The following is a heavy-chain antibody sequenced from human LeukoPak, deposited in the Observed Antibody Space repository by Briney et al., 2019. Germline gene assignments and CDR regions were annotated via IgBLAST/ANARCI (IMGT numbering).Heavy chain of an antibody. Sequence: GGSLRLSCAASGFTFSRFWMHWVRQAPGKGLEWVAVISYDGSNKYYADSVKGRFTISRDNSKNTLYLQMNSLRAEDTAVYYCAKDNLAYCGGDCYGIYWGQGTLVTVSS. CDR1: GFTFSRFW. CDR3: AKDNLAYCGGDCYGIY. V-gene: IGHV3-30*18. J-gene: IGHJ4*02. CDR2: ISYDGSNK. D-gene: IGHD2-21*02.